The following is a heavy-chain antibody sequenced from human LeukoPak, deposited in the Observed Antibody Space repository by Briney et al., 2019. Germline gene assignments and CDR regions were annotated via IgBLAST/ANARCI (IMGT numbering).Heavy chain of an antibody. CDR3: ARDLSSSSSGGYYMDV. CDR1: GGSFSGYY. J-gene: IGHJ6*03. V-gene: IGHV4-34*01. Sequence: PSETLSLTCAVYGGSFSGYYWSWIRQPPGKGLEWIGEINHSGSTNYNPSLKSRVTISVDTSKNQFSLKLGSVTAADTAVYYCARDLSSSSSGGYYMDVWGKGTTVTVSS. D-gene: IGHD6-6*01. CDR2: INHSGST.